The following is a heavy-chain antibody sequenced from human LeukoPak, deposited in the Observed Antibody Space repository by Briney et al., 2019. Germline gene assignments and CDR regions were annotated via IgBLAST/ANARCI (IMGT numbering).Heavy chain of an antibody. CDR3: AKGPAMAFYYYYYYMDV. D-gene: IGHD5-18*01. CDR1: GFTFSSYA. CDR2: ISGSGGST. J-gene: IGHJ6*03. V-gene: IGHV3-23*01. Sequence: PGGSLILSCAASGFTFSSYAMSWVRQAPGKGLGWVSAISGSGGSTYYADSVKGRFTISRDNSKNTLYLQMNSLRAEDTAVYYCAKGPAMAFYYYYYYMDVWGKGTTVTVSS.